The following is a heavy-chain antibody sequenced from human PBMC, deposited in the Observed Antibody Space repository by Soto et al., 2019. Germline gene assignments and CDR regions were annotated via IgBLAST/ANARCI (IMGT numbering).Heavy chain of an antibody. CDR3: AKDLYSGTSHPDY. V-gene: IGHV3-21*01. Sequence: GGSLRLSCVASGFSFSDYTMSWVRQAPGKGLDWVSTISTSSSNIFYAASVKGRFTISRDNSKNTLYVEMSSLRAEDTAVYYCAKDLYSGTSHPDYWGHGTLVTVSS. J-gene: IGHJ4*01. CDR1: GFSFSDYT. D-gene: IGHD1-26*01. CDR2: ISTSSSNI.